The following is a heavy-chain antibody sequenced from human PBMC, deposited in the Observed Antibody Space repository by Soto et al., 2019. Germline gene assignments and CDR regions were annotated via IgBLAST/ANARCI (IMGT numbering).Heavy chain of an antibody. J-gene: IGHJ4*02. D-gene: IGHD5-18*01. V-gene: IGHV3-30*03. Sequence: QAQLVESGGGVVQPGRSLRLSCAASGFAFSSYGMHWVRQAPGTGLEWVEVISYDGSLQHYADSVKGRFTISRDNSKNMVLLQMGSRRAEDTAVYYCVSDRGYGHASVPYSWGQGTLVSVSS. CDR2: ISYDGSLQ. CDR3: VSDRGYGHASVPYS. CDR1: GFAFSSYG.